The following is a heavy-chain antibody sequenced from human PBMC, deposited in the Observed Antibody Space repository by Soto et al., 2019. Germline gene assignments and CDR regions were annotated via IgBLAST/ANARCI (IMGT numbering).Heavy chain of an antibody. CDR2: IYYSGST. D-gene: IGHD2-2*02. Sequence: SETLSLTCTVSGGSVSSGSYYWSWIRQPPGTGLEWIGYIYYSGSTNYNPSLKSRVTISVDTSKNQFSLKLSSVTAADTAVYYCARLRRWGYCSSNSCYSSSYYYYGMDVWGQGTTVTVSS. CDR3: ARLRRWGYCSSNSCYSSSYYYYGMDV. V-gene: IGHV4-61*01. CDR1: GGSVSSGSYY. J-gene: IGHJ6*02.